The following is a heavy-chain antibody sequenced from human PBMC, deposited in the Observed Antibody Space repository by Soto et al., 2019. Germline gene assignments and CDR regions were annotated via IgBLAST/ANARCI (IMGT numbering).Heavy chain of an antibody. V-gene: IGHV5-51*01. CDR3: AKHEGYCSTTTCSNFDY. J-gene: IGHJ4*02. D-gene: IGHD2-2*01. CDR2: IFPSDSDT. CDR1: GYKFTSSW. Sequence: GESLKISCRTSGYKFTSSWIAWVRQMPGKGLEWMGIIFPSDSDTRYSPSFQGQVTISADKSINTAYLHWSSLKASDTAIYYCAKHEGYCSTTTCSNFDYWGQGTLVTVSS.